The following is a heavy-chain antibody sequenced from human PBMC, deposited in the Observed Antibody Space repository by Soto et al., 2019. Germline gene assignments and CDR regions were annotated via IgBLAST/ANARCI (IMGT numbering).Heavy chain of an antibody. D-gene: IGHD2-21*02. CDR3: ARGDGDTLDY. Sequence: QVQLVQSGGEVKKPGASVKVSCKASGYTFINYGITWVRQAPGQGLEWLARINAYIAKTDNAQKVQGRVTMTADTSTSTAYLELRSLTSDDPAVYYCARGDGDTLDYWGQGTVVTVSS. J-gene: IGHJ4*02. V-gene: IGHV1-18*01. CDR2: INAYIAKT. CDR1: GYTFINYG.